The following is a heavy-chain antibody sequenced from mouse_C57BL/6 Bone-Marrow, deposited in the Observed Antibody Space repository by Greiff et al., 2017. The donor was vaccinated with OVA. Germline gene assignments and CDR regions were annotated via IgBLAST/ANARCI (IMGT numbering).Heavy chain of an antibody. CDR3: ASYYYYGSSSLVSY. D-gene: IGHD1-1*01. CDR2: IDPSDSYT. V-gene: IGHV1-69*01. CDR1: GYTFTSYW. Sequence: QVQLQQPGAELVMPGASVKLSCKASGYTFTSYWMHWVKQRPGQGLEWIGEIDPSDSYTNYNQKFKGKSTLTVDKSSSTAYMQLSSLTSEDSAVYYFASYYYYGSSSLVSYWGQGTLVTVSA. J-gene: IGHJ3*01.